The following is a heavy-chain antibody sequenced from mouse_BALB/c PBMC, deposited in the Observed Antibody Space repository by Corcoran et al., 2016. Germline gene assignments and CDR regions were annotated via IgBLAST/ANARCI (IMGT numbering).Heavy chain of an antibody. Sequence: QVQLQQSGPELVKPGASVKMSCKASGYTFTDYVISWVKPRTGQGLEWIGEIYPGSSSTYYNENFKGKATLTADKSSNTVYMQLSSLTSEDSAVYFGARRTYYAPHYYAMDYWGQGTSVTVSS. D-gene: IGHD1-1*02. CDR3: ARRTYYAPHYYAMDY. CDR2: IYPGSSST. CDR1: GYTFTDYV. J-gene: IGHJ4*01. V-gene: IGHV1-81*01.